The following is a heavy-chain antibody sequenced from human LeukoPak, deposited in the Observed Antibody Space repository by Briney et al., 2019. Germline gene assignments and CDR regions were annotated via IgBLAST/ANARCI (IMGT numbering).Heavy chain of an antibody. CDR1: GYSISSGYY. CDR2: IYHSGST. Sequence: SETLSLTCTVSGYSISSGYYWGWIRQPPGKGLEWIGSIYHSGSTYYNPSLKSRVTISVDTSKNQFSLKLSSVTAADTAVYYCARACSGTSCYVLMASDAFDIWGQGTMVTVSS. D-gene: IGHD2-2*01. V-gene: IGHV4-38-2*02. CDR3: ARACSGTSCYVLMASDAFDI. J-gene: IGHJ3*02.